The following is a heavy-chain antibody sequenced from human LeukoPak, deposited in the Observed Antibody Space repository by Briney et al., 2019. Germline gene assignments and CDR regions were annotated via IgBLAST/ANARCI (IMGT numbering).Heavy chain of an antibody. CDR1: GGTFSSYA. CDR2: IIPILGTA. V-gene: IGHV1-69*05. Sequence: SVKVSCKASGGTFSSYAISWVRQAPGQGLEWMGGIIPILGTANYAQKFQGRVTITTDESTSTAYMELSSLRSEDTAVYYCARGGYCSSTSCYHFDYWGQGTLVAVSS. CDR3: ARGGYCSSTSCYHFDY. J-gene: IGHJ4*02. D-gene: IGHD2-2*01.